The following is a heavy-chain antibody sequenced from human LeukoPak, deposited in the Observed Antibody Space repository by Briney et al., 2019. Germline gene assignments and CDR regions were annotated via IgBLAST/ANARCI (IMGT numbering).Heavy chain of an antibody. CDR1: GGTFSSYT. CDR3: ATRIAVAGDRAFDI. D-gene: IGHD6-19*01. CDR2: IIPILGIA. V-gene: IGHV1-69*02. Sequence: ASVKVSCKASGGTFSSYTISWVRQAPGQGLEWMGRIIPILGIANYAQKFQGRVTITADKSTSTAYMERSSLKSEDTAVYYCATRIAVAGDRAFDIWGQGTMVTVSS. J-gene: IGHJ3*02.